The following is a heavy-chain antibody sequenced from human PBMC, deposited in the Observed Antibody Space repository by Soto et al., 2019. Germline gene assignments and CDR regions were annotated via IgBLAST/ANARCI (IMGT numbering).Heavy chain of an antibody. J-gene: IGHJ4*02. V-gene: IGHV3-23*01. CDR1: GFTFSSYA. CDR2: ISGSGGST. CDR3: ALMVRGVEVDY. Sequence: EVQLLESGGSLVQPGGSMRLSCAASGFTFSSYAMSWVRQAPGKGLEWVSAISGSGGSTYYADSVKGRFTISRDNSKNTLYLQMNSLRAEDTAVYYCALMVRGVEVDYWGQGTLVTVSS. D-gene: IGHD3-10*01.